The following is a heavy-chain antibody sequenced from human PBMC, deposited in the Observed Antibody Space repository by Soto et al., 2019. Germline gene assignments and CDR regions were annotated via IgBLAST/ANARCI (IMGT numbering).Heavy chain of an antibody. J-gene: IGHJ4*02. CDR3: ARVGYDILTGYMPLYYFDY. D-gene: IGHD3-9*01. CDR2: IIPIFGTA. V-gene: IGHV1-69*13. Sequence: SVKVSCKASGGTFSSYAISWVRQAPGQGLEWMGGIIPIFGTANYAQKFQGRVTITADESTSTAYMELSSPRSEDTAVYYCARVGYDILTGYMPLYYFDYWGQGTLVTVSS. CDR1: GGTFSSYA.